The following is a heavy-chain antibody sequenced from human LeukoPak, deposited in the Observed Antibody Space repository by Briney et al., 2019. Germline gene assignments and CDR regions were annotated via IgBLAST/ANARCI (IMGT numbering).Heavy chain of an antibody. D-gene: IGHD6-19*01. V-gene: IGHV3-7*03. Sequence: GGSLRLSCVASGFTFSSRDWMTWVRQAPGKGLEWVANIKQDGSEKYYVDSVKGRFTISRDNAMNSLYLQMNTLRPEDTAVYYCAKGTQRGNSGWGYFFDQWGQGTQVTVSS. CDR1: GFTFSSRDW. CDR3: AKGTQRGNSGWGYFFDQ. CDR2: IKQDGSEK. J-gene: IGHJ4*02.